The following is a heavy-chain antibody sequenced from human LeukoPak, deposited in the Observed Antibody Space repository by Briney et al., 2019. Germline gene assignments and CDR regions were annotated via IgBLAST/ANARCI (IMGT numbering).Heavy chain of an antibody. CDR2: ISAYNGNT. J-gene: IGHJ4*02. V-gene: IGHV1-18*01. Sequence: GSSVKVSCKASGGTFSSYAISWVRQAPGQGLEWMGWISAYNGNTNYAQKLQGRVTMTTDTSTSTAYMELRSLRSDDAAVYYCARDQSNYGSSHHWGQGTLVTVSS. CDR3: ARDQSNYGSSHH. D-gene: IGHD3-10*01. CDR1: GGTFSSYA.